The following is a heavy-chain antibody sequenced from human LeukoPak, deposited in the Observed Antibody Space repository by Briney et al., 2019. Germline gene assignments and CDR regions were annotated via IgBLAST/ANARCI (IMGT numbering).Heavy chain of an antibody. CDR3: ARSPAGDYVWGSHSKFDY. D-gene: IGHD3-16*01. V-gene: IGHV1-69*04. Sequence: SVKVSCKASGGTFSSYAISWVRQAPGQGLEWMGRIIPILGIANYAQKFQGRVTITADKSTSTAYMELRSLRSDDTAVYYCARSPAGDYVWGSHSKFDYWGQGTLVTVSS. CDR2: IIPILGIA. J-gene: IGHJ4*02. CDR1: GGTFSSYA.